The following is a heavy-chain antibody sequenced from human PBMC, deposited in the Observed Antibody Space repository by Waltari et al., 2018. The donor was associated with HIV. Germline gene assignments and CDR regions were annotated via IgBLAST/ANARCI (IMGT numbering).Heavy chain of an antibody. Sequence: QVQLVPSGAEVTKPGASVKVSCKASGYTFPGYYIPCVRKAPGQGLEWMGWINPNSGGTNYAQKFQGRVTMTRDTSISTAYMELSRLRSDDTAVYYCARGPVLSIAAVTFDYWGQGTLVTVSS. CDR1: GYTFPGYY. CDR3: ARGPVLSIAAVTFDY. D-gene: IGHD6-13*01. CDR2: INPNSGGT. J-gene: IGHJ4*02. V-gene: IGHV1-2*02.